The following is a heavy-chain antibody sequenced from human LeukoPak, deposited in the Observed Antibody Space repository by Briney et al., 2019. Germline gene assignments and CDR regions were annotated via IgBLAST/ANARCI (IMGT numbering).Heavy chain of an antibody. Sequence: SETLSLTCTVSGGSISSYYWSWIRQPPGKGLEWIGYIYYSGSTNYNPSLKSRVTISVDTSKNQFSLKLSSVTAADTAVYYCARDSPGDSSGYYWGYYYMDVWGKGTTVTVSS. D-gene: IGHD3-22*01. J-gene: IGHJ6*03. V-gene: IGHV4-59*12. CDR3: ARDSPGDSSGYYWGYYYMDV. CDR2: IYYSGST. CDR1: GGSISSYY.